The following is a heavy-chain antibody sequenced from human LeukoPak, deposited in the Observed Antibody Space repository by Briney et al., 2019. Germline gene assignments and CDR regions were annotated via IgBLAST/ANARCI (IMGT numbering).Heavy chain of an antibody. D-gene: IGHD2-2*01. CDR3: ARRFRDIVVVPGEAYYYYGMDV. V-gene: IGHV5-51*01. CDR1: GYSFTSYW. Sequence: PGESLKISCKGSGYSFTSYWIGWVRQMPGKGLEWMGIIYPGDSDTRYSPSFQGQVTISADKSISTAYLQWSSLKASDTAMYYCARRFRDIVVVPGEAYYYYGMDVWGQGTTVTVSS. J-gene: IGHJ6*02. CDR2: IYPGDSDT.